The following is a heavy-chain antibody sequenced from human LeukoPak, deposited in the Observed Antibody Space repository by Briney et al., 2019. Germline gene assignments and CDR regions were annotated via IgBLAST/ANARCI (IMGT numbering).Heavy chain of an antibody. Sequence: GGSLRLSCAASGFAFGSYAMSWVRQAPGKGLAWVSSISDSGDSTYYADSATGRFTISRDNSKNTVSLQMSSLRAEDTAVYYCAKGGVPSKYYYDYWGQGTLVTVSS. V-gene: IGHV3-23*01. CDR3: AKGGVPSKYYYDY. D-gene: IGHD2-2*01. CDR1: GFAFGSYA. CDR2: ISDSGDST. J-gene: IGHJ4*02.